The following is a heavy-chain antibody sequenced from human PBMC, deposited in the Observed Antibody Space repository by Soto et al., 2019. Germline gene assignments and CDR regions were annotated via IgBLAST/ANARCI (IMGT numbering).Heavy chain of an antibody. CDR3: VKDTYLLVGATHFYF. V-gene: IGHV3-9*01. J-gene: IGHJ4*02. CDR2: ISWNGESV. Sequence: EVQLVESGGGLVQPGRSLSLSCAASGFNFDDYAMHWVRQPPGKGLEWVAGISWNGESVSYADSVKGRFTISRDNAKNSLSLHMASLRAEDTAFYYCVKDTYLLVGATHFYFWGQGALVTVSS. D-gene: IGHD1-26*01. CDR1: GFNFDDYA.